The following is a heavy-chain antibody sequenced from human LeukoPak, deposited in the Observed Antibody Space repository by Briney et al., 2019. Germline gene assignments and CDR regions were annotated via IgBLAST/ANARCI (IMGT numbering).Heavy chain of an antibody. D-gene: IGHD5-18*01. CDR2: IYYSGST. V-gene: IGHV4-59*08. Sequence: PSETLSLTCTVSGDSISSYYWSWIRQPPGKGLEWIGYIYYSGSTYYNPSLKSRVTISVDTSKNQFSLKLSSVTAADTAVYYCARLPPRYGFPDYWGQGTLVTVSS. J-gene: IGHJ4*02. CDR1: GDSISSYY. CDR3: ARLPPRYGFPDY.